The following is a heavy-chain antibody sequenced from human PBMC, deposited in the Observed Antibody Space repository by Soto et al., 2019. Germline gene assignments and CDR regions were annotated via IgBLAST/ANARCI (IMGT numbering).Heavy chain of an antibody. V-gene: IGHV1-69*08. Sequence: QVPLVQSGAEVKKPGSSVKVSCKASGGTFSSYTISWVRQAPGQGLEWMGRIIPILGIANYAQKFQCRVTITADKSTSTAYMELSSLRSEDTAVYYCSRDGVVVAATLEYYYGMDVWGQGTTVTVSS. CDR3: SRDGVVVAATLEYYYGMDV. CDR1: GGTFSSYT. J-gene: IGHJ6*02. CDR2: IIPILGIA. D-gene: IGHD2-15*01.